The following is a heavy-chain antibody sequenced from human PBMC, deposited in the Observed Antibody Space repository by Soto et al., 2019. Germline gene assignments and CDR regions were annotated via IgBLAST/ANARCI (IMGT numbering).Heavy chain of an antibody. J-gene: IGHJ6*02. D-gene: IGHD1-7*01. CDR3: ARTPGITGTTRYYYYYGMDV. CDR1: GGSISSGGYY. Sequence: SETLSLTCTVSGGSISSGGYYWSWIRQHPGKGLEWIGYIYYSGSTYYNPSLKSRVTISVDTSKNQFSLKLSPVTAADTAVYYCARTPGITGTTRYYYYYGMDVWGQGTTVTVSS. CDR2: IYYSGST. V-gene: IGHV4-31*03.